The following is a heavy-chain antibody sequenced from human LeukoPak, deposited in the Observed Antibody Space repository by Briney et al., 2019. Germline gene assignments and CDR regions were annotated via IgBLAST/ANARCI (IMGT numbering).Heavy chain of an antibody. Sequence: GGSLRLSCAASGFSFSITWMHWVRQPPGQGLVWVARITSDGTTTSYAESVKGRFTISRGNAKNTLYLQMNSLRAEDTAVYYCARDWYHAIDYWGQGTLVTVSS. J-gene: IGHJ4*02. CDR2: ITSDGTTT. V-gene: IGHV3-74*03. CDR1: GFSFSITW. D-gene: IGHD2-2*01. CDR3: ARDWYHAIDY.